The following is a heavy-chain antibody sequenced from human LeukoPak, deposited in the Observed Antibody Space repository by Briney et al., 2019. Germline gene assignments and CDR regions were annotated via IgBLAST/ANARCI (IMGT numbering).Heavy chain of an antibody. V-gene: IGHV3-21*05. J-gene: IGHJ4*02. CDR1: GDGFTRHT. CDR3: AREYDSRARFDS. D-gene: IGHD6-13*01. CDR2: IRSTGDYI. Sequence: PGGSLRLSCAGSGDGFTRHTMNWVRRAPGKGLEWISYIRSTGDYIYYADSVKGRFTIYRDNARTSVYLQMNSLRVEDTDIYYCAREYDSRARFDSWGQGTLVTVSS.